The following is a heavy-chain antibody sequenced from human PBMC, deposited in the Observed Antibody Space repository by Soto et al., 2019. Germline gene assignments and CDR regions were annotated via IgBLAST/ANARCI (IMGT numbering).Heavy chain of an antibody. V-gene: IGHV4-4*02. D-gene: IGHD3-16*01. CDR2: IYHSGST. Sequence: SETLSLTCAVSGGSISSSNWWSWVRQPPGKGLEWIGEIYHSGSTNYNPSLKSRVTISVDKSKNQFSLKLSSVTAADTAVYYCARSGGQTTLGFIEYWGQGTLVTVSS. CDR3: ARSGGQTTLGFIEY. CDR1: GGSISSSNW. J-gene: IGHJ4*02.